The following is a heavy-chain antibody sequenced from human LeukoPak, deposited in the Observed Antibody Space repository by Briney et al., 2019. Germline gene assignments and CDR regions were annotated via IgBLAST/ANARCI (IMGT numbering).Heavy chain of an antibody. Sequence: PSETLSLTCTVSGGSISSYYWSWIRQPPGKGLEWIGEINHSGSTNYNPSLKSRVTISVDTSKNQFSLKLSSVTAADTAVYYCAREGQQLVRGPFDYWGQGTLVTVSS. J-gene: IGHJ4*02. CDR2: INHSGST. D-gene: IGHD6-13*01. CDR3: AREGQQLVRGPFDY. CDR1: GGSISSYY. V-gene: IGHV4-34*01.